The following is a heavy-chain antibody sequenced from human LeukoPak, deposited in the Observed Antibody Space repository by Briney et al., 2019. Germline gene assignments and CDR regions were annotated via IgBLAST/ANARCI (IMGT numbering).Heavy chain of an antibody. CDR2: IKHDGSEK. CDR3: ARGYCSGGSCYSNYFDY. V-gene: IGHV3-7*01. CDR1: EFTFSSYW. D-gene: IGHD2-15*01. J-gene: IGHJ4*02. Sequence: GGSLRLSCADSEFTFSSYWMSWVRQAPGKGLEWVANIKHDGSEKYYVDSVKGRFTISRDNSKNSLYLQMNSLRAEDTAVYYCARGYCSGGSCYSNYFDYWGQGTLVTVSS.